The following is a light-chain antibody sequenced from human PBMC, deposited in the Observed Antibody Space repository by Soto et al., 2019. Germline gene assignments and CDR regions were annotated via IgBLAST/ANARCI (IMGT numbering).Light chain of an antibody. CDR1: SSDVGAYNY. CDR3: SSYTRSTTLVV. Sequence: QSALPQPASVSGSPGQSITISCTGTSSDVGAYNYVSWYQQHPGKAPKLMFYDVTNRPSGVSSRFSGSKSGNTASLTISGLQAEDEADYYCSSYTRSTTLVVFGGGTKLTVL. V-gene: IGLV2-14*01. J-gene: IGLJ2*01. CDR2: DVT.